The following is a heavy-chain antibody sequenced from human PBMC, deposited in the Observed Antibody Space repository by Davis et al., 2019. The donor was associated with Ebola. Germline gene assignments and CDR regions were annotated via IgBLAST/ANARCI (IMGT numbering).Heavy chain of an antibody. CDR1: AYTFTNYY. CDR3: SRSKTGILHFDY. V-gene: IGHV1-46*01. D-gene: IGHD1-1*01. CDR2: VNPGRGNT. J-gene: IGHJ4*02. Sequence: SAKLSCKTSAYTFTNYYIHWVRQAPGQGLEWVGRVNPGRGNTDYAQNFRGRVSLTRDTSTSTVHMALNTLGSDDTAVFYCSRSKTGILHFDYWGQGTLVIVSS.